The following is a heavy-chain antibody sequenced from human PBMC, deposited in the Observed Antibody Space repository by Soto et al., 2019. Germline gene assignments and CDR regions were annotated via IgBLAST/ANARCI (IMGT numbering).Heavy chain of an antibody. V-gene: IGHV3-30*18. CDR2: ISYDGSNK. CDR3: AKGGLDIVVVVAANGMDV. J-gene: IGHJ6*02. CDR1: GFTFSSYG. Sequence: QVQLVESGGGVVQPGRSLRLSCAASGFTFSSYGMHWVRQAPGKGLERVAVISYDGSNKYYADSVKGRFTISRDNSKNTLYLQMNSLRAEDTAVYYCAKGGLDIVVVVAANGMDVWGQGTTVTVSS. D-gene: IGHD2-15*01.